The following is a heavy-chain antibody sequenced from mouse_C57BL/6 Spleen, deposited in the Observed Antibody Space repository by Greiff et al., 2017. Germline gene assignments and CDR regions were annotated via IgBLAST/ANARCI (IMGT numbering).Heavy chain of an antibody. CDR1: GFSLTSYG. V-gene: IGHV2-2*01. CDR3: SYGNYDWYFDV. CDR2: IWSGGST. D-gene: IGHD2-1*01. J-gene: IGHJ1*03. Sequence: VKLVESGPGLVQPSQSLSITCTVSGFSLTSYGVHWVRQSPGKGLEWLGVIWSGGSTDYNAAFISRLSISKDNSKSQVFFKMNSLQADDTAIYYCSYGNYDWYFDVWGTGTTVTVSS.